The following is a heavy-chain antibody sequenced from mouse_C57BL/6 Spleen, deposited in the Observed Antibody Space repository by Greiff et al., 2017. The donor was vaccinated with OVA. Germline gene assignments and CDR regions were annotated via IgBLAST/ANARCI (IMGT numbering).Heavy chain of an antibody. V-gene: IGHV5-9-1*02. D-gene: IGHD1-1*01. J-gene: IGHJ1*03. CDR3: TRDYYGSSTDWYFDV. Sequence: EVHLVESGEGLVKPGGSLKLSCAASGFTFSSYAMSWVRQTPEKRLEWVAYISSGGDYIYYADTVKGRFTISRDNARNTLYLQMSSLKSEDTAMYYCTRDYYGSSTDWYFDVWGTGTTVTVSS. CDR2: ISSGGDYI. CDR1: GFTFSSYA.